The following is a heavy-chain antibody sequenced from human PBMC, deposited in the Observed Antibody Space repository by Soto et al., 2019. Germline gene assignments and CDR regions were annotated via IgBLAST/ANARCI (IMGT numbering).Heavy chain of an antibody. D-gene: IGHD4-17*01. CDR1: GGSISSGNYY. Sequence: SETLSLTCTVSGGSISSGNYYGSWIRQPPGKGLEWIGFISYSGTTHYSASLRSRVSISVDTSKNQFSLDLSSVTAADTAVYYCATMGTPVTGLYYFDYWGQGTLVTVS. CDR3: ATMGTPVTGLYYFDY. CDR2: ISYSGTT. J-gene: IGHJ4*02. V-gene: IGHV4-30-4*01.